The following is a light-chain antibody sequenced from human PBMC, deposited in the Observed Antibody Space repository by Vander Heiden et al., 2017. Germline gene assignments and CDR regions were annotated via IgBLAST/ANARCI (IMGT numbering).Light chain of an antibody. Sequence: QSALTQPASVSVSPGQSITIPCTGTSRDVGAYNYVSWYQQHPGEGPHLMIYDVSNRPSGVSNRFSGSKSGNTASLTISGLQAEDEADYYCSSYTSSSTLVFGGGTKLTVL. V-gene: IGLV2-14*01. CDR3: SSYTSSSTLV. CDR2: DVS. CDR1: SRDVGAYNY. J-gene: IGLJ2*01.